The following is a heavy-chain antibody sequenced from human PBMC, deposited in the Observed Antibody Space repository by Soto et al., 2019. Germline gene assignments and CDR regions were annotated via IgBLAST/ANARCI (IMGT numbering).Heavy chain of an antibody. Sequence: GSLMLSCAASGFTFSIYAMSWVRQAPGKGLEWVSAISGSGGSTYYADSVKGRFTISRDNSKNTLYLQMNSLRAEDTAVYYCAKEYNWNDVGYWGQGTLVTVAS. J-gene: IGHJ4*02. V-gene: IGHV3-23*01. CDR1: GFTFSIYA. CDR3: AKEYNWNDVGY. D-gene: IGHD1-20*01. CDR2: ISGSGGST.